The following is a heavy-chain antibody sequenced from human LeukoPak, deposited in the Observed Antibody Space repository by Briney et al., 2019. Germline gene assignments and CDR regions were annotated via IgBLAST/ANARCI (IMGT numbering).Heavy chain of an antibody. J-gene: IGHJ4*02. Sequence: GGSLRLSCAASGFTFSNYAMSWVRQAPGKGLEWVSGISGSGDSTHYGDSVQGRFTISRDNSKNTLYLQMNTLRAEDTAVYYCAKEKQRIFDYWGQGTLVTVSS. CDR2: ISGSGDST. D-gene: IGHD2-15*01. CDR1: GFTFSNYA. CDR3: AKEKQRIFDY. V-gene: IGHV3-23*01.